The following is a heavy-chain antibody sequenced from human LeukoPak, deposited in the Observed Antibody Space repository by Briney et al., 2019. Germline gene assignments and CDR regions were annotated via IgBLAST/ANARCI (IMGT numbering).Heavy chain of an antibody. D-gene: IGHD6-19*01. CDR3: ARAGEQWLASAEYFQH. Sequence: PGGSLRLSCAASGFTFSSYWMHWVHQAPGKGLVWVSRINSDGSSTSYADSVKGRFTISRDNAKNTLYLQMNSLRAEDTAVYYCARAGEQWLASAEYFQHWGQGTLVTVSS. CDR1: GFTFSSYW. J-gene: IGHJ1*01. CDR2: INSDGSST. V-gene: IGHV3-74*01.